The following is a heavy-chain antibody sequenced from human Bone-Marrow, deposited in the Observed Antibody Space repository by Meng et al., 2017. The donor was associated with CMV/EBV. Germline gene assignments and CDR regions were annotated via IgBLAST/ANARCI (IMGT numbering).Heavy chain of an antibody. CDR1: GGSVHSGNSY. D-gene: IGHD3-3*01. V-gene: IGHV4-61*01. CDR3: GIWRNSYFGV. CDR2: IYYSGST. J-gene: IGHJ2*01. Sequence: GSLRLSCTVSGGSVHSGNSYWSWIRQPPGKGLEWIGYIYYSGSTSYNPSLKSRVTISVDTSKNQFSLKLRSVTAADTAVYYCGIWRNSYFGVWGRGTVVTVSS.